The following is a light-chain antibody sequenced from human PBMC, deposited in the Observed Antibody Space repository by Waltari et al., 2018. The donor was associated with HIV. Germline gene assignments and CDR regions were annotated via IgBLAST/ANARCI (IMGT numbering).Light chain of an antibody. CDR2: GAT. Sequence: VLTQSPGPLSLSPGERATISCRASQSVNSNYLAWYQHKPGQAPRLLIYGATSRATGIPDRFRGSGSETDFTLTISRLEPEDSAVYYCQQYGRTFGQGTKVEIK. CDR3: QQYGRT. V-gene: IGKV3-20*01. J-gene: IGKJ1*01. CDR1: QSVNSNY.